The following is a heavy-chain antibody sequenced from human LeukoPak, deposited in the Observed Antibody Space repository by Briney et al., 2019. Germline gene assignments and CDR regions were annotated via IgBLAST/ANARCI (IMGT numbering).Heavy chain of an antibody. V-gene: IGHV4-59*08. CDR2: IYYNGDT. D-gene: IGHD6-19*01. CDR1: GGSISPYY. Sequence: SETLSLTCTVSGGSISPYYWSWIRQPPGKGLEWIGYIYYNGDTYYNPSLKSRVTISVGTSKNEFSLKLRSVTAADTAVYYCARTAGVAVAGSRQYFDYWGQGTLVTVSS. CDR3: ARTAGVAVAGSRQYFDY. J-gene: IGHJ4*02.